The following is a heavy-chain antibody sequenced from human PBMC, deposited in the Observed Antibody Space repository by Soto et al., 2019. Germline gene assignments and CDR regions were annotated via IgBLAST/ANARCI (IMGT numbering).Heavy chain of an antibody. CDR3: THSANYWGNFHR. D-gene: IGHD3-16*01. CDR1: GLTFSDAW. Sequence: EVQLVESGGGLVKPGGSLRLSCVGSGLTFSDAWMNWVRQAPGKGLEWVGRIKSKGGGGTSDYGAPVKGRFTISRDDSRNTLYLQMNSLKTEDTGLYYCTHSANYWGNFHRWGQGTLVTVSP. CDR2: IKSKGGGGTS. J-gene: IGHJ4*02. V-gene: IGHV3-15*07.